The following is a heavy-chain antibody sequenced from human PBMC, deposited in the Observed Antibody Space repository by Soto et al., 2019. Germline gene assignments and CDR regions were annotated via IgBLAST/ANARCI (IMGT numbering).Heavy chain of an antibody. CDR1: GFTVGNNY. D-gene: IGHD6-19*01. CDR2: IYSGGRT. Sequence: EVQLVESGGGLVQPGGCLRLSCAASGFTVGNNYMNWVRQAPGKGLEWVSVIYSGGRTDYADSVKGRFTISRDSSKNTLFLQMNSLRAEDTAIYYCAARAVAAPRWGQGTLVTVSS. J-gene: IGHJ4*02. V-gene: IGHV3-66*01. CDR3: AARAVAAPR.